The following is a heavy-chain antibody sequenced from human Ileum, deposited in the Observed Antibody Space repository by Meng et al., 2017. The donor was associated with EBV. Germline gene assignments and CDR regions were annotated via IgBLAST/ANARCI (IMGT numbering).Heavy chain of an antibody. D-gene: IGHD2-8*01. V-gene: IGHV1-18*01. CDR2: ISDTSERI. J-gene: IGHJ4*02. CDR3: VKVNYWDLNEYSTFDS. CDR1: GYTFTNYG. Sequence: QVQRVQSGAEVKKPGASVKVSCKASGYTFTNYGISWVRQAPGQGLEWITTISDTSERIYYADSVMGRFTVSRDNSKNTLSMQMDSLRADDTAIYYRVKVNYWDLNEYSTFDSWGQGTLVTVSS.